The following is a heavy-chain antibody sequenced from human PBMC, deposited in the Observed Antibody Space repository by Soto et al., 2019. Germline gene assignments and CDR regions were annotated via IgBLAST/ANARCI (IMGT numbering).Heavy chain of an antibody. V-gene: IGHV4-4*02. Sequence: ETLSLTCAVSGGSISSSNWWSWVRQPPGKGLEWIGEIYHSGSTNYNPSLKSRVTISVDKSKNQFSLKLSSVTAADTAVYYCARDQSSSVYYYYGMDVWGQGTTVTVSS. J-gene: IGHJ6*02. CDR3: ARDQSSSVYYYYGMDV. CDR1: GGSISSSNW. D-gene: IGHD6-6*01. CDR2: IYHSGST.